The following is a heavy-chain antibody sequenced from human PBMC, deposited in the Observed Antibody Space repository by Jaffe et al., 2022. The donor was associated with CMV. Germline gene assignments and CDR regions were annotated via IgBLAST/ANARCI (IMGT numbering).Heavy chain of an antibody. Sequence: QVQLQESGPGLVKPSETLSLTCTVSGGSISSYYWSWIRQPPGKGLEWIGYIYYSGSTNYNPSLKSRVTISVDTSKNQFSLKLSSVTAADTAVYYCARDSHTRWAVAGYFDYWGQGTLVTVSS. CDR1: GGSISSYY. J-gene: IGHJ4*02. CDR2: IYYSGST. CDR3: ARDSHTRWAVAGYFDY. D-gene: IGHD6-19*01. V-gene: IGHV4-59*01.